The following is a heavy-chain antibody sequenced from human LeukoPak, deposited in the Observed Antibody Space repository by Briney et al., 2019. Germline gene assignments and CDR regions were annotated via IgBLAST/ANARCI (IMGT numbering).Heavy chain of an antibody. CDR2: TIPILGIA. CDR1: GGTFSSYA. Sequence: ASVKVSCKASGGTFSSYAISWVRQALGQGLECMGRTIPILGIANYAQKFQGRVTITADKSTSTAYMELSSLRSEDTAVYYCARNHDSSGYYYVDVHVYWGQGTLVTVSS. J-gene: IGHJ4*02. CDR3: ARNHDSSGYYYVDVHVY. D-gene: IGHD3-22*01. V-gene: IGHV1-69*04.